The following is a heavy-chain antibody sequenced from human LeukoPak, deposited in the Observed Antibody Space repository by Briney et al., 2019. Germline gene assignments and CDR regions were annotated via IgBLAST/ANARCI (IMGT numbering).Heavy chain of an antibody. CDR2: IIPIFGTA. V-gene: IGHV1-69*13. CDR1: GGTFSSYA. Sequence: GASVKVSCKASGGTFSSYAISWVRQAPGQGLEWMGGIIPIFGTANYAQKFQGRVTITADESTSTAYMELSSLRSEDTAVYYCASAVTYYYDSSSPPRFDYWGQGTLVTVSS. CDR3: ASAVTYYYDSSSPPRFDY. D-gene: IGHD3-22*01. J-gene: IGHJ4*02.